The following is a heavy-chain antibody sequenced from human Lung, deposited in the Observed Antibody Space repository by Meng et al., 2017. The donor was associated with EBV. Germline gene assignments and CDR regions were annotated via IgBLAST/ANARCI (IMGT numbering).Heavy chain of an antibody. CDR2: ISHTGST. J-gene: IGHJ4*02. Sequence: QVQLQKSGPGLVKPSQTLSLRCVVSGASITSRDFYWSWIRQPPGEGLEFLGYISHTGSTYYNPSLRSRLAISRDPSKNQFSLELNSVTAADSAVYYCAGDDYFVTSAFDSWGQGALVTVSS. D-gene: IGHD3-10*02. CDR3: AGDDYFVTSAFDS. CDR1: GASITSRDFY. V-gene: IGHV4-30-4*01.